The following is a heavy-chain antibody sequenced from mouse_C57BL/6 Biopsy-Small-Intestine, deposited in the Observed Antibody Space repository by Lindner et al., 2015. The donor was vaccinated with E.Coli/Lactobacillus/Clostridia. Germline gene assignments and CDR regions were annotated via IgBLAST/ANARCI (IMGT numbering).Heavy chain of an antibody. CDR2: ISSGGSTI. CDR1: GFTFSDYG. V-gene: IGHV5-17*03. Sequence: VQLQESGGGLVKPGGSLKLSCSASGFTFSDYGMHWVRQAPEKGLEWVAYISSGGSTIYYADTVKGRFTISRDNAKNTLYLQMSSLKSEDTAMYYCARRATMDSNYFDYWGQGTTLTVSS. J-gene: IGHJ2*01. CDR3: ARRATMDSNYFDY. D-gene: IGHD2-1*01.